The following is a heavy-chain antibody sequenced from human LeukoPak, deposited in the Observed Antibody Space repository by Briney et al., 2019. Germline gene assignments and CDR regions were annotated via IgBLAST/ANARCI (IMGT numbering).Heavy chain of an antibody. V-gene: IGHV4-34*01. CDR2: IHHDGRT. CDR1: GGSLSGYY. Sequence: SETLSLTCAVSGGSLSGYYWSWIRQSPGKGLEWMGDIHHDGRTKYKSSFKSRVTIFLDSSKNEVSLRLSPVTPADTALYFCARDGVPRDYGDTVNASDLWGQGTMVTVAP. J-gene: IGHJ3*01. CDR3: ARDGVPRDYGDTVNASDL. D-gene: IGHD4-17*01.